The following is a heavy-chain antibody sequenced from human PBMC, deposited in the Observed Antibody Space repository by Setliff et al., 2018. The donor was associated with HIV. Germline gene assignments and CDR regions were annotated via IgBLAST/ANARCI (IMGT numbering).Heavy chain of an antibody. CDR1: GDSVSSNTYY. D-gene: IGHD1-26*01. CDR2: IYSSGKT. V-gene: IGHV4-39*01. CDR3: ARLWENWPGPHYYFDY. J-gene: IGHJ4*02. Sequence: SETLSLTCTVSGDSVSSNTYYWGWIRQPPGKGLEWIGSIYSSGKTKYNPSLKSRVAISVDTSKNQFSLKLSSVTAADTAVYYCARLWENWPGPHYYFDYWGQRALVTV.